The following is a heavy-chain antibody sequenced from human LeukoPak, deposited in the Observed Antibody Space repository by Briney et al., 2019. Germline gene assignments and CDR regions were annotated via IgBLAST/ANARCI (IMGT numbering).Heavy chain of an antibody. CDR3: ASDSGYDHHGLFDY. CDR1: GFTFSNYA. CDR2: ISYDGNNK. D-gene: IGHD5-12*01. V-gene: IGHV3-30*04. Sequence: PGGSLRLSCAASGFTFSNYAMHWVRQAPGKGLEWVAVISYDGNNKNYADSVKGRFTISRDNSKNRPYLQMNSLRADDTAVYYCASDSGYDHHGLFDYWGQGTLVTVSS. J-gene: IGHJ4*02.